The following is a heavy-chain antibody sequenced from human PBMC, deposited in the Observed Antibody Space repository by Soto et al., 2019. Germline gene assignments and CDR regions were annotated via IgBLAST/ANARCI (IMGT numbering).Heavy chain of an antibody. V-gene: IGHV4-59*01. Sequence: QVQLQESGPGLVKPSETLSLTCTGSGHSINTYYWTWIRQPPGKGLEWIGYIYYSGRSSYNPSLKSRVTISVDQSKNQFSLRLSSVTAADTAVYYCARGANTALAYYCCGWEVGGQSTTFTVSS. CDR1: GHSINTYY. CDR2: IYYSGRS. CDR3: ARGANTALAYYCCGWEV. D-gene: IGHD5-18*01. J-gene: IGHJ6*02.